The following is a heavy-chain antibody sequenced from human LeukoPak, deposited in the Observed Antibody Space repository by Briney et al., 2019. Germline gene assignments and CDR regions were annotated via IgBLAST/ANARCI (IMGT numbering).Heavy chain of an antibody. CDR3: TTGITMVRGVITDY. CDR2: IKSKTDGGTT. D-gene: IGHD3-10*01. CDR1: GFTFSNAW. V-gene: IGHV3-15*01. J-gene: IGHJ4*02. Sequence: GGSLRLSCAASGFTFSNAWMSWVRQAPGKGPEWVGRIKSKTDGGTTDYAAPVKGRFTISRDDSKNTLYLQMNSLKTEDTAVYYCTTGITMVRGVITDYWGQGTLVTVSS.